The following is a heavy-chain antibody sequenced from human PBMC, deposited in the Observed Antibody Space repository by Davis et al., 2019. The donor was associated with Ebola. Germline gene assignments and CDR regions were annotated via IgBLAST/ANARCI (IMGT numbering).Heavy chain of an antibody. Sequence: SETLSLTCTVSGGSISSSSYYWGWIRQPPGKGLEWIGSIYYSGSTYYNPSLKSRVTISVDTSKNQFSLKLSSVTAADTAVYYCARHSGTITGTTWVKYYYGMDVWGQGTTVTVSS. V-gene: IGHV4-39*01. CDR3: ARHSGTITGTTWVKYYYGMDV. CDR2: IYYSGST. D-gene: IGHD1-7*01. CDR1: GGSISSSSYY. J-gene: IGHJ6*02.